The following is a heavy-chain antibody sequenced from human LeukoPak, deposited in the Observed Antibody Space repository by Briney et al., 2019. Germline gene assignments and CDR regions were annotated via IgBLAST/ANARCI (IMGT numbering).Heavy chain of an antibody. J-gene: IGHJ6*02. D-gene: IGHD3-10*01. V-gene: IGHV3-48*04. Sequence: PGGSLRLSCAASGFALSSYTMNWVRQAPGKGLEWVSYINRSSSVIYYADSVKGRFTISRDNAKNSLYLQMNSLRAEDTAVYYCARDTVLWFGELLTPLDYYYYYGMDVWGQGTTVTVSS. CDR1: GFALSSYT. CDR3: ARDTVLWFGELLTPLDYYYYYGMDV. CDR2: INRSSSVI.